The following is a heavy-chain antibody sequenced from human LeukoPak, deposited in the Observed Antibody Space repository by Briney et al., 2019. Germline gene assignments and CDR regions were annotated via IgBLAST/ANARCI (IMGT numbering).Heavy chain of an antibody. D-gene: IGHD1-14*01. Sequence: GPSLQISSKGYGYGFTSYYIAWVRQLPGQGLEWMGIVYPADSDIRYNPSFQGQVTISVDKSIKTAYLQWSSLKASDSAMYYCARPGQPDLGGHLPHWGQGTLVTVSS. V-gene: IGHV5-51*01. CDR1: GYGFTSYY. J-gene: IGHJ1*01. CDR2: VYPADSDI. CDR3: ARPGQPDLGGHLPH.